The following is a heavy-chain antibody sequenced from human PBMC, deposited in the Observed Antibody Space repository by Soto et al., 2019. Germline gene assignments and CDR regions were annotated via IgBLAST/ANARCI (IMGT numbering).Heavy chain of an antibody. J-gene: IGHJ6*02. CDR3: ARADTGIVPSIAGMDV. CDR1: GGSVSSGRYY. D-gene: IGHD5-18*01. CDR2: IYNNGST. V-gene: IGHV4-61*01. Sequence: QVQLQESGPGLVKPSETLSLTCTVSGGSVSSGRYYCSWIRQPPGKGLEWIGCIYNNGSTDYNPALKSRVTLAVDTTKKHFSLRLSSVTAADTAVYSCARADTGIVPSIAGMDVWGQGTTVTVSS.